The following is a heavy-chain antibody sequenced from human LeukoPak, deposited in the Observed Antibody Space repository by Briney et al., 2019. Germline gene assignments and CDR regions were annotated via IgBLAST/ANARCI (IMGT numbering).Heavy chain of an antibody. CDR2: INHSGST. CDR3: ASPADYATHYYFAY. J-gene: IGHJ4*02. Sequence: SETLSLTCTVSGGSIRTYYWSWIRQPPGKGLEWIGEINHSGSTNYNPSLKSRVTISVDTSKRQFSLQLSSVTAADTAVYYCASPADYATHYYFAYWGQGTLVTVSS. V-gene: IGHV4-34*01. CDR1: GGSIRTYY. D-gene: IGHD4-17*01.